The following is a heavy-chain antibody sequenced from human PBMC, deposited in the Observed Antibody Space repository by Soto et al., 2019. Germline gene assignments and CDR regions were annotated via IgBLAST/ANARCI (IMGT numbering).Heavy chain of an antibody. J-gene: IGHJ5*02. Sequence: SLRLSCAASGFTFSTYAVSWVRQAPGKGLEWVSTIDNSGSNKYYADSVKGRFTISRDNSKNTLYLQMNSLRAEDTAVYYCARALFTGSYSLWWFDPWGQGTLVTVSS. CDR3: ARALFTGSYSLWWFDP. CDR2: IDNSGSNK. V-gene: IGHV3-23*05. D-gene: IGHD1-26*01. CDR1: GFTFSTYA.